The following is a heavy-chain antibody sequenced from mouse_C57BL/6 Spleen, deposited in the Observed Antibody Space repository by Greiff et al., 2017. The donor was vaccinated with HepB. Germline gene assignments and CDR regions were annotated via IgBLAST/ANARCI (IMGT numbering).Heavy chain of an antibody. Sequence: QVQLQQSGAELVRPGTSVKVSCKASGYAFTNYLIEWVKQRPGQGLEWIGVINPGSGGTNYNEKFKGKATLTADKSSSTAYMQLSSLKSEDSAVYFCSRSHYYGSSDYAMDYWGQGTSVTVSS. CDR1: GYAFTNYL. D-gene: IGHD1-1*01. J-gene: IGHJ4*01. CDR3: SRSHYYGSSDYAMDY. CDR2: INPGSGGT. V-gene: IGHV1-54*01.